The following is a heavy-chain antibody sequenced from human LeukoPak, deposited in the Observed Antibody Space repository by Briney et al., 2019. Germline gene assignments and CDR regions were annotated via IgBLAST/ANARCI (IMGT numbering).Heavy chain of an antibody. CDR3: ARLRGYANYYFDY. J-gene: IGHJ4*02. CDR1: GFTVSTNY. Sequence: PGGSLILSCAAPGFTVSTNYINWVRQAPGKGLPWVSVIHGCGSTDYADSVKGRFTISRNSANNTVYLQMNSLRVEDTAVYYCARLRGYANYYFDYWGQGTLVTVSS. D-gene: IGHD3-16*01. CDR2: IHGCGST. V-gene: IGHV3-66*02.